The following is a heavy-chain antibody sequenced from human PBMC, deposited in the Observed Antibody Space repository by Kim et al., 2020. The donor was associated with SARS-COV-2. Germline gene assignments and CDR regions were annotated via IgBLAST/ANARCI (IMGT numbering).Heavy chain of an antibody. J-gene: IGHJ6*02. CDR2: INSDGRTT. CDR1: GFTFSSYW. V-gene: IGHV3-74*01. CDR3: ARVQSGQLGATYYYALDV. Sequence: GGSLRLSCAASGFTFSSYWMHWVRQASGKGLVCVLRINSDGRTTHYADSVKGRFTISRDNAKKTLYVQMNSLRADDTAVYYCARVQSGQLGATYYYALDVCCHGATFTDSS. D-gene: IGHD6-13*01.